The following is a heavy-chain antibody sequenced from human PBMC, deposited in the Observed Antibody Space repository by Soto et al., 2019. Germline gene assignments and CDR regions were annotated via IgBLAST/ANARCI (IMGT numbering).Heavy chain of an antibody. CDR3: ARDSPDGGGITIFGVGTPFDY. V-gene: IGHV6-1*01. CDR1: RDSVSSNSAA. Sequence: SQPLSLTCAISRDSVSSNSAAWNWIRLSPSRGLEWLGRTYYRSKWYNDYAVSVKSRITINPDTSKNQFSLQLNSVTPEDTAVYYCARDSPDGGGITIFGVGTPFDYWGQGTLVTVSS. J-gene: IGHJ4*02. CDR2: TYYRSKWYN. D-gene: IGHD3-3*01.